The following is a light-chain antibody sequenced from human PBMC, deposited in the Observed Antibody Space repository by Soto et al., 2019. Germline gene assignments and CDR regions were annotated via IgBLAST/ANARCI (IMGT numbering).Light chain of an antibody. J-gene: IGLJ3*02. CDR2: DVS. Sequence: QSALTQPPSASGSPGQSVTISCTGTSSDVGGYNYVSWYQQYPGKAPKLMIYDVSKRPSGVPDRFSGSKSGNTASLTVSGLQAEDEADYYCTSYVGSGILVFGGGTKLTVL. CDR3: TSYVGSGILV. CDR1: SSDVGGYNY. V-gene: IGLV2-8*01.